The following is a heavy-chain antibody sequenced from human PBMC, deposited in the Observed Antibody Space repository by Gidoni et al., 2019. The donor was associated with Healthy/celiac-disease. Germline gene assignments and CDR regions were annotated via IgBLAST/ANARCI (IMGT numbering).Heavy chain of an antibody. J-gene: IGHJ4*02. CDR2: ISGSGGST. CDR3: AKGRYCSGGSCYTGSDY. CDR1: GFTFRSYA. D-gene: IGHD2-15*01. Sequence: EVQLLESGGGLVQPGGSLRLSCAASGFTFRSYAMRWVRQAPGKGLEWVSAISGSGGSTYYADSVKGRFTISRDNSKNTLYLQMNSLRAEDTAVYYCAKGRYCSGGSCYTGSDYWGQGTLVTVSS. V-gene: IGHV3-23*01.